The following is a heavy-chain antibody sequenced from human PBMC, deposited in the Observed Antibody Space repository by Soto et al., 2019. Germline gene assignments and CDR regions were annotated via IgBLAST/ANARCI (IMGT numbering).Heavy chain of an antibody. D-gene: IGHD6-19*01. V-gene: IGHV3-30*03. CDR2: VSHDGRNT. CDR1: GFTFSDYA. J-gene: IGHJ4*02. Sequence: VQLVESGGGVVQPGRSLRLSCAASGFTFSDYAMHWVRQAPGKGLEWVAVVSHDGRNTHYADSVKGRFTISRDSSKNTVSLEMSSLRAEDTAVYYCARGVRQWLVTSDFNYWGQGALVTVSS. CDR3: ARGVRQWLVTSDFNY.